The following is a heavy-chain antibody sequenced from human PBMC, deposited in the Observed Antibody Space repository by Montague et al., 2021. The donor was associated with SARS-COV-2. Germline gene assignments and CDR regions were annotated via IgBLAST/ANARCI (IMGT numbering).Heavy chain of an antibody. J-gene: IGHJ6*02. CDR1: GGSISGYN. CDR2: IYHSENT. CDR3: VRGINSAGSYYYHLDV. D-gene: IGHD2-21*01. Sequence: SETLSLTCNVAGGSISGYNWSWIRQPPGEGLQWIGSIYHSENTSYNPSLKSRVTISVDTSKNQFSLRLSSVTAADTAVYFCVRGINSAGSYYYHLDVWGQGTTVTVPS. V-gene: IGHV4-59*01.